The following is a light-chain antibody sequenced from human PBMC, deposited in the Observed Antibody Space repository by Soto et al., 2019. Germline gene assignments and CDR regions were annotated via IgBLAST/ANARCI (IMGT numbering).Light chain of an antibody. Sequence: QSVLTQPPSASGTPGQRVTISCSGSSSNIGTNTVNWYYQLPGTAPKLLIYRNNQRPSGVPDRFSGSKSGTSASLAISGLQSEDEGDYYCAAWDDSLKGVVFGGGTQLTVL. V-gene: IGLV1-44*01. CDR1: SSNIGTNT. CDR2: RNN. CDR3: AAWDDSLKGVV. J-gene: IGLJ7*01.